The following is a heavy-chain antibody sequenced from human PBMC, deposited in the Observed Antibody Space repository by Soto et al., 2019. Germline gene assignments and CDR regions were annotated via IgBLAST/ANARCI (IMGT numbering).Heavy chain of an antibody. J-gene: IGHJ6*02. CDR3: ARATRYCSSTSCLKTGYYYGMDV. V-gene: IGHV4-34*01. Sequence: QVQLQQWGAGLLKPSETLSLTCAVYGGSVSGYYWSWILQPPGKGLAWMGEINHSGSTNYNPSLKSRVTISVDTSKNQFSLKLSSVNAADTAVYYCARATRYCSSTSCLKTGYYYGMDVWGQGTTVTVSS. CDR2: INHSGST. CDR1: GGSVSGYY. D-gene: IGHD2-2*01.